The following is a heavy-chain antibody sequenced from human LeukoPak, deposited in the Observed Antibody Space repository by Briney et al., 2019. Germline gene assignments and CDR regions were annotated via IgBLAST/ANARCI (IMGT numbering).Heavy chain of an antibody. CDR3: ARLECSGGICYSVDY. Sequence: GGSLRLSCAASGFTFSSYSMNWVRQAPGKGLEWVSYISSSSSTIHYADSVKGRFTISRDNAKNSLYLQMNSLRAEDTAVYYCARLECSGGICYSVDYWGQGTLVTVSS. D-gene: IGHD2-15*01. CDR2: ISSSSSTI. J-gene: IGHJ4*02. CDR1: GFTFSSYS. V-gene: IGHV3-48*01.